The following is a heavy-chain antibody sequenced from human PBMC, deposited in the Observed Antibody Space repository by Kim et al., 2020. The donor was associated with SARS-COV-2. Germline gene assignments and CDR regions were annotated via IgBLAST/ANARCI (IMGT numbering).Heavy chain of an antibody. CDR3: ARGPYSSSWWRYFDY. J-gene: IGHJ4*02. V-gene: IGHV3-21*01. Sequence: GGSLRLSCAASGFTFSSYSMNWVRQAPGKGLEWVSSISSSSSYIYYADSVKGRFTISRDNAKNSLYLQMNSLRAEDTAVYYCARGPYSSSWWRYFDYWGQGTLVTVSS. D-gene: IGHD6-13*01. CDR2: ISSSSSYI. CDR1: GFTFSSYS.